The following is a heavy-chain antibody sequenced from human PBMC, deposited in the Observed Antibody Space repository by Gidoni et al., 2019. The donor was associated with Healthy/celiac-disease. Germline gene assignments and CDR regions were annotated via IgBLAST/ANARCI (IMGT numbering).Heavy chain of an antibody. V-gene: IGHV3-30-3*01. J-gene: IGHJ1*01. Sequence: QVQLVESGGGVVQPGRSLRLSCAASGFTFSSYAMHWVRQAPGKGLEWVAVISYDGSNKYYADSVKGRFTISRDNSKNTLYLQMNSLRAEDTAVYYCARVGQFIEYFQHWGQGTLVTVSS. D-gene: IGHD3-16*01. CDR3: ARVGQFIEYFQH. CDR1: GFTFSSYA. CDR2: ISYDGSNK.